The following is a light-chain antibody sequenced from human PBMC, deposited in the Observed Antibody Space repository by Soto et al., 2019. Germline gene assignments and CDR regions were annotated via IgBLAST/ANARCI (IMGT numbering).Light chain of an antibody. V-gene: IGKV1-5*01. J-gene: IGKJ3*01. Sequence: DIQMTQSPSTLSASVGDRVTITCRASQSITTWLAWYQHKPGRAPKLLVYNASSLVSGVPSRFAANGSETEFTLTIDSLQPDDFATYYCQQNNFYFGRGTKVDIK. CDR1: QSITTW. CDR2: NAS. CDR3: QQNNFY.